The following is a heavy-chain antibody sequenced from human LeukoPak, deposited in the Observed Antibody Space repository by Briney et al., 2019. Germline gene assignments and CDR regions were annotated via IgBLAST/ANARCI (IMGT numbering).Heavy chain of an antibody. CDR3: AKGPKGGYYGSGSYSQNFDY. Sequence: PGRSLRLSCAASGFTFSSYGMHWVRQAPGKGLEWVAVISYDGSNKYYADSAKGRFTISRDNSKNTLYLQMNSLRAEDTAVYYCAKGPKGGYYGSGSYSQNFDYWGQGTLVTVSS. J-gene: IGHJ4*02. V-gene: IGHV3-30*18. CDR2: ISYDGSNK. CDR1: GFTFSSYG. D-gene: IGHD3-10*01.